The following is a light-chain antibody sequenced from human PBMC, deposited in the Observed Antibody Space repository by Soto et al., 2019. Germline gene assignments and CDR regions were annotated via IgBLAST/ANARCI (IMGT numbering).Light chain of an antibody. J-gene: IGKJ1*01. CDR2: LGS. CDR1: QSLLHYNGYNY. V-gene: IGKV2-28*01. CDR3: MQGVQTPPT. Sequence: DIVITQSPLSLPVTPGEPASISCRSTQSLLHYNGYNYLDWYLQKPGQSPQLLIYLGSNRASGGPDRFSGSGSGTEFTLKISRVEAEDVGIYYCMQGVQTPPTFGQGTKVEIK.